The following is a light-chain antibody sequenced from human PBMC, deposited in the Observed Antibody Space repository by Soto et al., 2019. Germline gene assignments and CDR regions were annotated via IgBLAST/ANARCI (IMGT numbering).Light chain of an antibody. CDR3: METTQFPLT. V-gene: IGKV2-24*01. J-gene: IGKJ4*01. CDR2: EVS. CDR1: QGLVHSDGNTY. Sequence: DIVLTQTPLSSPVALGQPASISCRSSQGLVHSDGNTYLNWPQQRPGQPPRLLIYEVSNRFSGVPDRFSGSGAGTDFILEISRAEAEDVGVYYCMETTQFPLTFGGGTKVEIK.